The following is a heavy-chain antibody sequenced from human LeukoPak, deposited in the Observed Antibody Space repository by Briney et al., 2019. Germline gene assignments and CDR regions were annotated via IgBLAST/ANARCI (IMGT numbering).Heavy chain of an antibody. CDR1: GFTFSSCE. Sequence: PGGSLRLSCAASGFTFSSCEMYWVRQAPGRGLEWVSFTSGTTTTVHYADSVRGRFTISRDNSKNTLYLQMNSLRAEDTAVYYCARDLADYDSSGYYYPIGVSGYWGQGTLVTVSS. V-gene: IGHV3-48*01. CDR2: TSGTTTTV. J-gene: IGHJ4*02. CDR3: ARDLADYDSSGYYYPIGVSGY. D-gene: IGHD3-22*01.